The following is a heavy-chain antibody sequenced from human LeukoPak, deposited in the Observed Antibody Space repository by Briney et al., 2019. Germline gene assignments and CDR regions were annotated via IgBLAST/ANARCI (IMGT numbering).Heavy chain of an antibody. CDR1: GYTFTGYY. J-gene: IGHJ6*03. D-gene: IGHD3-10*01. V-gene: IGHV1-2*02. CDR3: ARERGLYYYGSGSYFHYYYYMDV. Sequence: ASVKVSCKASGYTFTGYYMHWVRQAPGQGLEWMGWINPNSGGTNYAQKFQGRVTMTRDTSISTAYMELSRLRSDDTAVCYCARERGLYYYGSGSYFHYYYYMDVWGKGTTVTISS. CDR2: INPNSGGT.